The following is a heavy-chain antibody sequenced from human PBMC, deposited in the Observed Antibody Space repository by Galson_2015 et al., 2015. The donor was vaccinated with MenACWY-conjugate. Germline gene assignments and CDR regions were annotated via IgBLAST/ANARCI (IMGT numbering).Heavy chain of an antibody. CDR1: GGSFTDYY. CDR3: AILTLVPGAFDI. CDR2: ITQSGRT. D-gene: IGHD3-9*01. Sequence: ETLSLTCAVYGGSFTDYYWSWIRQPPGKGLEWIGEITQSGRTNYNPSLKSRVTISVDTSNNQFSLKLSSVTAADTAVYYCAILTLVPGAFDIWGQGTMVTVSS. J-gene: IGHJ3*02. V-gene: IGHV4-34*01.